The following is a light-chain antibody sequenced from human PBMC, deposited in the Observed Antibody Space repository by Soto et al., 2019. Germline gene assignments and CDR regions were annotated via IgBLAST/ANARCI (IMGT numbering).Light chain of an antibody. J-gene: IGLJ1*01. CDR1: SIDVGTYSY. CDR3: SSYTGSSTLYV. V-gene: IGLV2-14*01. CDR2: EVT. Sequence: QSALTQPATVSGSPGQSITISCIGTSIDVGTYSYVSWYQQHPGKAPKVMIYEVTYRPSGVSNRFSGSKSGNTASLTISGLQAEDEAEYYCSSYTGSSTLYVFGTGTKVTVL.